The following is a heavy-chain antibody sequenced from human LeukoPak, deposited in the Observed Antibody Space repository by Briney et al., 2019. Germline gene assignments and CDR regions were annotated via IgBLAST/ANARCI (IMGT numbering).Heavy chain of an antibody. CDR3: ARDLDGSGSLFGLPGA. J-gene: IGHJ4*02. CDR2: ISSSSSYI. V-gene: IGHV3-21*01. Sequence: GGSLRLSCAASGFTFSSYSMNWVRQAPGKGLEWVSSISSSSSYIYYADSVKGRFTISRDNAKNSLYLQMNSLRAEDTAVYYCARDLDGSGSLFGLPGAWGQGTLVTVSS. CDR1: GFTFSSYS. D-gene: IGHD3-10*01.